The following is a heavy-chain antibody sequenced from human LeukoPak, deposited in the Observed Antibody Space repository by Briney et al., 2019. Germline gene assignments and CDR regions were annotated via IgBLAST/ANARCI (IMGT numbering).Heavy chain of an antibody. CDR3: ARGPPVEVASREGLYFDY. CDR1: GFTFSKHW. CDR2: IRYNASGR. V-gene: IGHV3-7*04. D-gene: IGHD5-24*01. Sequence: GGPLRLSCAASGFTFSKHWTNCVPQPTGKGREGVASIRYNASGRYYVESVKGRLTITRDDAKNSVFLQMNSLRVEDMGVYYCARGPPVEVASREGLYFDYWGQGTLVTVSS. J-gene: IGHJ4*02.